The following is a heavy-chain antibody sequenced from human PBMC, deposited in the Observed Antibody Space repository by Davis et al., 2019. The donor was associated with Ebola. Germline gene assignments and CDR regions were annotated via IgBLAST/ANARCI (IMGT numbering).Heavy chain of an antibody. V-gene: IGHV3-66*02. Sequence: GESLKISCAASGFTVSTNYMSWVRQIPGKGLEYVSSLYTAGTTYYADSVKGRFTISRDNSKNTLFLQMTSLRSEDTAIYYCARDVLGSGSSYVAFDLWGQGTMVTVSS. J-gene: IGHJ3*01. CDR2: LYTAGTT. CDR3: ARDVLGSGSSYVAFDL. D-gene: IGHD6-6*01. CDR1: GFTVSTNY.